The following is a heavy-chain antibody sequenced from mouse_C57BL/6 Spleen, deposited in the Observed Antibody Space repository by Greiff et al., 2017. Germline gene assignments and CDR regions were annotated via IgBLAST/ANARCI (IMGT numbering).Heavy chain of an antibody. J-gene: IGHJ1*03. CDR1: GYTFTSYW. Sequence: QVQLQQPGAELVMPGASVKLSCKASGYTFTSYWMHWVKQRPGQGLEWIGEIDPSDSYTNYNQKFKGKSTLTVDKSSSTAYMQLSSLTSEDSAVYCCARYGPFWYFEVWGTGTTVTVSS. CDR2: IDPSDSYT. V-gene: IGHV1-69*01. CDR3: ARYGPFWYFEV. D-gene: IGHD1-1*01.